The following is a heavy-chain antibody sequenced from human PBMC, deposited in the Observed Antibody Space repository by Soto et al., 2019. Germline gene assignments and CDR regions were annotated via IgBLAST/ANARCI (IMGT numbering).Heavy chain of an antibody. J-gene: IGHJ4*02. CDR3: VRDRRGPGPTRSYYFDN. Sequence: GGSLRLSCAASGFSLSDYWMHWVRQVPGKGLLWVSRISVGGRDTTYADSVKGRFTISRDNAKNTLYLQMDSLRAEDTAVYYCVRDRRGPGPTRSYYFDNWGQEPLLTVP. V-gene: IGHV3-74*03. CDR2: ISVGGRDT. D-gene: IGHD1-1*01. CDR1: GFSLSDYW.